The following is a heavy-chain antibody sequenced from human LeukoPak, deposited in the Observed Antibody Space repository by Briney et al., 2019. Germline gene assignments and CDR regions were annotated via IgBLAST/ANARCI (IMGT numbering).Heavy chain of an antibody. D-gene: IGHD2-21*02. J-gene: IGHJ4*02. CDR3: AKHAGDYYFDY. CDR1: GFTFSNYA. CDR2: ISGSGT. Sequence: GGSLRLSCAAPGFTFSNYAMTWVRQAPGKGLEWVSSISGSGTYYADSVKGRFTISRDNSKNTLYLQMNSLRAEDTALYYCAKHAGDYYFDYWGQGTLVTVSS. V-gene: IGHV3-23*01.